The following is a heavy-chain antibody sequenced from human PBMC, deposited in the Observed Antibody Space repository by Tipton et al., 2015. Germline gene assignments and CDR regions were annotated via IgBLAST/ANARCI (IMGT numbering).Heavy chain of an antibody. CDR2: ISYDGNHK. V-gene: IGHV3-30*18. D-gene: IGHD3-22*01. Sequence: SLRLSCAASGFIFSSFGMHWVRQAPGKGLEWVAVISYDGNHKHCADSLKGRFTISRDNSKSTLYLQMNSLRPEDTAVYFCAKDPYYYDSSGYYNTWGQGTLVTVSS. J-gene: IGHJ5*02. CDR1: GFIFSSFG. CDR3: AKDPYYYDSSGYYNT.